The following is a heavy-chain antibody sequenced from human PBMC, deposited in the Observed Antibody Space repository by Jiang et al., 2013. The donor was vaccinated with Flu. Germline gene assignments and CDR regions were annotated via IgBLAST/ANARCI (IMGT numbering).Heavy chain of an antibody. D-gene: IGHD6-6*01. Sequence: TSYYMHWVRQAPGQGLEWMGIINPSGGSTSYAQKFQGRVTMTRDTSTSTVYMELSSLRSEDTAVYYCARDLNSSSSGSYYYYDMDVWGQGTTVTVSS. V-gene: IGHV1-46*01. J-gene: IGHJ6*02. CDR1: TSYY. CDR2: INPSGGST. CDR3: ARDLNSSSSGSYYYYDMDV.